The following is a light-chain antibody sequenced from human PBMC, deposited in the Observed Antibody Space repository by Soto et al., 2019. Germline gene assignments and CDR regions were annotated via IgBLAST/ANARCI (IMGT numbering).Light chain of an antibody. CDR3: QQRSNWPVT. V-gene: IGKV3-11*01. CDR2: DAS. CDR1: QSVSSY. J-gene: IGKJ1*01. Sequence: EIVLTKSPATLSLSPGEGATLSCRASQSVSSYLAWYQQKPGQAPRLLVYDASNRATGIPARFSGSGTRTDFTLIISSLEPEDFAAYSGQQRSNWPVTFGLGTKVEV.